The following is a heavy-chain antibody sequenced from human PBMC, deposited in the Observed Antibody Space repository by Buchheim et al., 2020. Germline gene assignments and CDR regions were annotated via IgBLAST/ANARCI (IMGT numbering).Heavy chain of an antibody. V-gene: IGHV3-23*01. CDR3: AKYYGYNYLNY. J-gene: IGHJ4*02. Sequence: EVQLLESGGGLVQPGGSLRLSCAASGFTFTSHAMSWVRQSPGKGLEWVSSVSNTGDSTSYADSVKGRFTISRDTSKTTLYLQMNSLRAEDTAVYYCAKYYGYNYLNYWGQGTL. CDR1: GFTFTSHA. D-gene: IGHD5-24*01. CDR2: VSNTGDST.